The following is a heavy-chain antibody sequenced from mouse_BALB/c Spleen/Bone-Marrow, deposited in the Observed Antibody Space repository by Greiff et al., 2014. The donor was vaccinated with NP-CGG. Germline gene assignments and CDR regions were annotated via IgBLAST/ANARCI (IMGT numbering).Heavy chain of an antibody. V-gene: IGHV14-3*02. Sequence: EVQVVESGAELVKPGASVKLSCTASGFNIKDTYIHWVKQRPEQGLEWIGRIDPANGNTKYDPKFQGKATITTDTSSNTAYLQLSSLTSEDTAVYYCAQGYDWAMDYWGQGTSVTVSP. CDR1: GFNIKDTY. D-gene: IGHD2-14*01. CDR3: AQGYDWAMDY. J-gene: IGHJ4*01. CDR2: IDPANGNT.